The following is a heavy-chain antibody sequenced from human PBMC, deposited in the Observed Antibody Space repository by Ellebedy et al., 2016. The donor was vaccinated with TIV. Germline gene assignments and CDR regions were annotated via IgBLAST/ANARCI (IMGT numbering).Heavy chain of an antibody. D-gene: IGHD4-17*01. V-gene: IGHV1-69*13. CDR1: GGTFSSYA. Sequence: SVKVSXXASGGTFSSYAISWVRQAPGQGLEWMGGIIPIFGTANYAQKFQGRVTITADESTSTAYMELSSLRSEDTAVYYCARDGRLRGDYYGMDVWGQGTTVTVSS. CDR3: ARDGRLRGDYYGMDV. CDR2: IIPIFGTA. J-gene: IGHJ6*02.